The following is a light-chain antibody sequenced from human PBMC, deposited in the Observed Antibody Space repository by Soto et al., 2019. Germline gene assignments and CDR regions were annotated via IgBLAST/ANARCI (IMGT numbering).Light chain of an antibody. CDR1: QSVSSSY. Sequence: EIVLTQSPGALSLSPGERVTLSCRASQSVSSSYLAWYQQKPGQAPRLLIYGVSSRATGIPDRFSGSGSGTVFSLTISRLEPEDFAVYYCQQYGSSPITFGQGTRLEIK. CDR3: QQYGSSPIT. V-gene: IGKV3-20*01. CDR2: GVS. J-gene: IGKJ5*01.